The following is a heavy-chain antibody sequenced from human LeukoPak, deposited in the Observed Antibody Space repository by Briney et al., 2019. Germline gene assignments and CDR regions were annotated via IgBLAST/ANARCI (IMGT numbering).Heavy chain of an antibody. CDR2: ISSSSSTI. CDR1: YS. CDR3: ARDRSGEDV. J-gene: IGHJ6*02. Sequence: YSMNWVRQAPGKGLEWVSYISSSSSTIYYADSVKGRFTISRDNAKNSLYLQMNSLRAEDTAVYYCARDRSGEDVWGQGTTVTVSS. D-gene: IGHD3-10*01. V-gene: IGHV3-48*01.